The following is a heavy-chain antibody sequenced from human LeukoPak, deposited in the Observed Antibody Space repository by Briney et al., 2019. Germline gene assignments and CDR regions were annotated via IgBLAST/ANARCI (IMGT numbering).Heavy chain of an antibody. V-gene: IGHV4-39*01. CDR3: ARRDAAAGRRIDY. CDR2: IYYSGPT. Sequence: PSETLSLTCSVSGGSISSSSYYWGWVRQPPGKGLEWIGSIYYSGPTYYNPSLKSRVTISEDTSKNQFSLKLSSVTAADTAVYYCARRDAAAGRRIDYWGQGTLVTVSS. D-gene: IGHD6-13*01. CDR1: GGSISSSSYY. J-gene: IGHJ4*02.